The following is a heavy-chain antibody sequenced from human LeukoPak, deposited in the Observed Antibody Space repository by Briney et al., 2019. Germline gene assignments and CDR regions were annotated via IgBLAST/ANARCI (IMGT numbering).Heavy chain of an antibody. CDR2: VDHTGST. D-gene: IGHD1-1*01. J-gene: IGHJ6*03. Sequence: SETLSLTCTVSDDSITMYYWTWIRQPPGKGLEWIGYVDHTGSTNFNPSLNGRVSISRDTSKNIFSLRLRSVTAADTAVYFCARGRVSSSTWYSTYYYYFYMDVWGKGTTVTVSS. CDR1: DDSITMYY. V-gene: IGHV4-59*01. CDR3: ARGRVSSSTWYSTYYYYFYMDV.